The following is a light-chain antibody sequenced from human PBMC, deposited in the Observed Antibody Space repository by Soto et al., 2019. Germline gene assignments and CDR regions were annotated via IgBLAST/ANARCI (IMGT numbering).Light chain of an antibody. Sequence: EIVLTQSPSTLSLSPGERATLSCRASQSVSSSYLAWYQQKPGQAPRLLIYDASNRATGIPARFSGSGSGTDFTLTISSLEPEDFAVYYCQQRSNWPSITFGQGTRLEIK. CDR3: QQRSNWPSIT. CDR2: DAS. CDR1: QSVSSSY. J-gene: IGKJ5*01. V-gene: IGKV3D-20*02.